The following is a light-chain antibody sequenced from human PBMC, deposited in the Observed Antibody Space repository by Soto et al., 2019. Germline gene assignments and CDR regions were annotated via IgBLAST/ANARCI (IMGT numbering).Light chain of an antibody. CDR1: SSDVGGYNY. Sequence: QSVLTQPPSASGSPGQSVTISCTGTSSDVGGYNYVSWYQQHPGKAPKLMIYEVNKRPSGVSDRFSGSKSGNTASLTVSGLQAEDEADYYCSSYTGSNSVVFGGGTQLTVL. CDR2: EVN. J-gene: IGLJ2*01. V-gene: IGLV2-8*01. CDR3: SSYTGSNSVV.